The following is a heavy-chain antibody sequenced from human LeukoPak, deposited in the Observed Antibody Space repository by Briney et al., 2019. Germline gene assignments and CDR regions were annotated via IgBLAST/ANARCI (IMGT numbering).Heavy chain of an antibody. Sequence: GASVKVSCKASGYTSTGYYMHWVRQAPGQGLEWMGWINPNSGGTNYAQKFQGRVTMTRDTSISTAYMELSRLRSDDTAVYYCAKPHYYYDSSGYGYWGQGTLVTVSS. D-gene: IGHD3-22*01. CDR1: GYTSTGYY. CDR2: INPNSGGT. J-gene: IGHJ4*02. V-gene: IGHV1-2*02. CDR3: AKPHYYYDSSGYGY.